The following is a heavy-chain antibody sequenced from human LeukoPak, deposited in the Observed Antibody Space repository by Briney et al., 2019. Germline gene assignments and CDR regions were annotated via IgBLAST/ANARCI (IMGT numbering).Heavy chain of an antibody. CDR1: GSTFSSYS. V-gene: IGHV3-21*04. CDR2: ISSSSSYI. D-gene: IGHD3-22*01. J-gene: IGHJ4*02. Sequence: GGSLRLSCAASGSTFSSYSMNWVRQAPGKGLEWVSSISSSSSYIYYADSVKGRFTISRDNAKDSLYLQMNSLRAEDTAVYYCARDHTYYYDSSGYYDDYWGQGTLVTVSS. CDR3: ARDHTYYYDSSGYYDDY.